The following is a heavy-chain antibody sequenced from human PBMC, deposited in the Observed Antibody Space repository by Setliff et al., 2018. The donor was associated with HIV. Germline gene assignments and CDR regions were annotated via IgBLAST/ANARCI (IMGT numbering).Heavy chain of an antibody. CDR1: GGSINTYY. Sequence: SETLSLTCTVSGGSINTYYWSWIRQPAGKGLEWIGRFYTSGSTNYNPSLKSRVTMSVDTSKNQFSLKLSSVTAADTAVYYCARDRLTYYFDYWGQGTVVTVSS. CDR3: ARDRLTYYFDY. J-gene: IGHJ4*02. D-gene: IGHD3-22*01. V-gene: IGHV4-4*07. CDR2: FYTSGST.